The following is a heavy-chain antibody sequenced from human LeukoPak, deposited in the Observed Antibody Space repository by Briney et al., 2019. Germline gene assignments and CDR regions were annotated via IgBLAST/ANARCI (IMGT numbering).Heavy chain of an antibody. Sequence: SAKVSCKASGGTFSSYAISWVRQAPGQGLEWMGGIIPIFGTANYAQKFQGRVTITADKSTSTAYMELSSLRSEDTAVYYCARGRWYYYGSGSYTPDKNYYYGMDVWGKGTTVTVSS. CDR2: IIPIFGTA. CDR1: GGTFSSYA. D-gene: IGHD3-10*01. CDR3: ARGRWYYYGSGSYTPDKNYYYGMDV. J-gene: IGHJ6*04. V-gene: IGHV1-69*06.